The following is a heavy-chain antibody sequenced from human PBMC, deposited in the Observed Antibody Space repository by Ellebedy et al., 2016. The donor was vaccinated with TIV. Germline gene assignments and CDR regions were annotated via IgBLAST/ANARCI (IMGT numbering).Heavy chain of an antibody. V-gene: IGHV4-39*01. Sequence: MPGGSLRLSCTVSGGPISSSTSYWGWLRQHPGKELEWIGSIHFSGSTYYNPSLKSRFTISVVTSKNQFSLKLSSVTAADTAVYYCATARRDPYYSGMDVWGQGTTVTVSS. D-gene: IGHD6-13*01. CDR1: GGPISSSTSY. CDR2: IHFSGST. J-gene: IGHJ6*02. CDR3: ATARRDPYYSGMDV.